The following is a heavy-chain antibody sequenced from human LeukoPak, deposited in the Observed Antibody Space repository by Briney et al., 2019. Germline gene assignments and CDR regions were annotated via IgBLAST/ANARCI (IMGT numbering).Heavy chain of an antibody. CDR1: GGSISSSSYY. J-gene: IGHJ4*02. CDR2: IYYSGST. V-gene: IGHV4-39*07. CDR3: ARVLNGAAAGFGY. Sequence: SSETLSLTCTVSGGSISSSSYYWGWIRQPPGKGLEWIGSIYYSGSTYYNPSLKSRVTISVDTSKNQSSLKLSSVTTADTAVYYCARVLNGAAAGFGYWGQGTLVTVSS. D-gene: IGHD6-13*01.